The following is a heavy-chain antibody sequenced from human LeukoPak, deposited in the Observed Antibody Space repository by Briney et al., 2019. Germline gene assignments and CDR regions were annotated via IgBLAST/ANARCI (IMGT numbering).Heavy chain of an antibody. CDR3: ARHAAAATNIWFDP. CDR2: IYYSGST. D-gene: IGHD2-2*01. Sequence: SETLSLTCTVSGGSISGYYWSWIRQPPGKGLEWIWFIYYSGSTNYNPSPKSRVTISVDTSKNQFSLKLSSVTAADTAVYYCARHAAAATNIWFDPWGQGIRVTVSS. V-gene: IGHV4-59*08. CDR1: GGSISGYY. J-gene: IGHJ5*02.